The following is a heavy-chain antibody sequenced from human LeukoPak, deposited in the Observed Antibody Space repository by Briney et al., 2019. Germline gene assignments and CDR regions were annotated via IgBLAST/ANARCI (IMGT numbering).Heavy chain of an antibody. D-gene: IGHD6-19*01. J-gene: IGHJ2*01. CDR1: GGSISSYY. V-gene: IGHV4-59*01. CDR3: ARDLGSGWYWYFDG. CDR2: IYYSGST. Sequence: SETLSLTCTVSGGSISSYYWSWIRQPPGKGLEWIGYIYYSGSTNYNPSLKSRVTISVDTSKNQFSLKLSSVTAADTAVYYCARDLGSGWYWYFDGWGRGTLVTVSS.